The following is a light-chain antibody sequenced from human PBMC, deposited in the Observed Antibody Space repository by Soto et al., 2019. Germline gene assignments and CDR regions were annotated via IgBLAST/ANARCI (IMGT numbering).Light chain of an antibody. CDR3: SAYSGTNYHYV. J-gene: IGLJ1*01. V-gene: IGLV2-8*01. CDR1: SSDVGGYNY. Sequence: QSALTQPPSASGSFGQSVTICCTGTSSDVGGYNYVSWYQQHPGKAPKLMIYEVSERPSGVPDRFSGSKSGNTASLTVSGLQADDEADYYCSAYSGTNYHYVFGTGTKVTV. CDR2: EVS.